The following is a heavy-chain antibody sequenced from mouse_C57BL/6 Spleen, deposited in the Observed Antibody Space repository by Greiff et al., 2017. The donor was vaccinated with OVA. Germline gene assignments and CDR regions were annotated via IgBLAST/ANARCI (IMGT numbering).Heavy chain of an antibody. Sequence: QVQLQQSGAELVKPGASVKMSCKASGYTFTSYWITWVKQRPGQGLEWIGDIYPGSGSTNYNEKFKSKATLTVDTSSSTAYMQLSSLTSEDSAVYYCARFSSYDYDGGFAYWGQGTLVTVSA. V-gene: IGHV1-55*01. CDR2: IYPGSGST. J-gene: IGHJ3*01. CDR1: GYTFTSYW. D-gene: IGHD2-4*01. CDR3: ARFSSYDYDGGFAY.